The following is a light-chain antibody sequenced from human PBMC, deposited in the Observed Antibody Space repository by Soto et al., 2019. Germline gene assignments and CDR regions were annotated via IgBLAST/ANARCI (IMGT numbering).Light chain of an antibody. Sequence: SRATGVPSRFSGSGSGTDFTLTISSLEPEDIAVYFCQHCDQFPFTFGEGTKVDNK. CDR3: QHCDQFPFT. J-gene: IGKJ4*01. V-gene: IGKV1-33*01.